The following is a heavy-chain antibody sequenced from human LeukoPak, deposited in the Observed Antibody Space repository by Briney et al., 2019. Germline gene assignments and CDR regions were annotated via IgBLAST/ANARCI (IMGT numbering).Heavy chain of an antibody. V-gene: IGHV3-23*01. Sequence: PGGSLRLSCAASGFTFSSYAMSWVRQAPGKGLEWVSVISGSGGRTYYADSVKGRFTISRDNSKNTLYLQMNSLRADDTAVYYCAKDPPIAAAGSYYFDYWGQGTLVTVSS. D-gene: IGHD6-13*01. CDR3: AKDPPIAAAGSYYFDY. CDR2: ISGSGGRT. J-gene: IGHJ4*02. CDR1: GFTFSSYA.